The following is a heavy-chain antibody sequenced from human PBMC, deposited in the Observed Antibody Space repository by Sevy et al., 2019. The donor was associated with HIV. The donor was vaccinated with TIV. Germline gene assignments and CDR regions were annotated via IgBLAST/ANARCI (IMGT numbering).Heavy chain of an antibody. D-gene: IGHD5-12*01. CDR1: GGTIVSSGHY. J-gene: IGHJ6*02. Sequence: SETLSLTCSVSGGTIVSSGHYWGWIRQTPGKGLEWIGSIYYNGHTYYSPSLKSRLTISIDTSKNQFSLNLSSVTAADTAIYFCAREAGGYDHDYGMDVWGQGTTVTVSS. V-gene: IGHV4-39*02. CDR3: AREAGGYDHDYGMDV. CDR2: IYYNGHT.